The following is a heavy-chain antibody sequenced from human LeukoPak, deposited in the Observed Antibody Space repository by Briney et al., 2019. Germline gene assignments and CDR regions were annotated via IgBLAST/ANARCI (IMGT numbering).Heavy chain of an antibody. Sequence: SETLSLTCTVSGGSISNYYRTWIRQPAGKGLEWIGRIYTTGSTNYNPSLESRVTMSVDTSKNQFSLKLSSVTAADTAVYYCARGALLRGYYFDYWGQGTLVTVSS. CDR3: ARGALLRGYYFDY. CDR1: GGSISNYY. CDR2: IYTTGST. V-gene: IGHV4-4*07. D-gene: IGHD4-23*01. J-gene: IGHJ4*02.